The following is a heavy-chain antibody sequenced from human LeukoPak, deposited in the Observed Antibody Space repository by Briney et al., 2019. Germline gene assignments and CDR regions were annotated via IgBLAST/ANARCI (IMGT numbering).Heavy chain of an antibody. CDR3: AREGGYCSGGSCYSNYYYGMDV. CDR2: IYSGGST. D-gene: IGHD2-15*01. J-gene: IGHJ6*02. Sequence: GGSLRLSCAASGFTVSRKYMSWVRQAPGKGLEWVSVIYSGGSTYYADSVKGRFTISRDNSKNTLYLQMNSLRAEDTAVYYCAREGGYCSGGSCYSNYYYGMDVWGQGTTVTVSS. CDR1: GFTVSRKY. V-gene: IGHV3-66*01.